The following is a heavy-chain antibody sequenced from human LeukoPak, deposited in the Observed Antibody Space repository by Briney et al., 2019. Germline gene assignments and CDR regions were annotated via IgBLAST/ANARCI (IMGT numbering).Heavy chain of an antibody. CDR2: FYTRGTT. CDR1: GSTIGSYY. CDR3: AKVGTYRGYDSMPVYDYFDS. D-gene: IGHD5-12*01. J-gene: IGHJ4*02. V-gene: IGHV4-4*07. Sequence: SETLSLTCNVSGSTIGSYYWTWIRQPAGKGLEWLGRFYTRGTTKYNPSLKSRVTMSLDTSKNEFYLSLKSVTAADTAVYYCAKVGTYRGYDSMPVYDYFDSWGQGTLVIVSS.